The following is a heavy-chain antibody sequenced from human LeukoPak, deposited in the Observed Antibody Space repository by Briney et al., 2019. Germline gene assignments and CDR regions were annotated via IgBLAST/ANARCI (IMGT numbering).Heavy chain of an antibody. Sequence: SETLSLTCAVYGGSFSGYYWSWIRQPPGKGLEWIGEINHSGSTNYNPSLKSRVTISEDTSKNQFSLKLSSVTAADTAVYYCARALGYYDFWSGYAPDYYFDYWGQGTLVTVSS. CDR2: INHSGST. J-gene: IGHJ4*02. D-gene: IGHD3-3*01. CDR3: ARALGYYDFWSGYAPDYYFDY. CDR1: GGSFSGYY. V-gene: IGHV4-34*01.